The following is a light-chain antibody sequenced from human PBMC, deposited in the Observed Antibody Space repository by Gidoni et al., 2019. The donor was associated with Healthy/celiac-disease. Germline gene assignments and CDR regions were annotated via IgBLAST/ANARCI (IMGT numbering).Light chain of an antibody. J-gene: IGLJ2*01. Sequence: QSALTQPASVSGSPGQPTTLSCTGTSSDVGGYKYAPWYQRHPGKTPTLMIYDVSNRPSVVSNRFSGSKSGNTAALTISGLQAEDEADYYCSSYTSSSTPHVVFGGGTKLTVL. V-gene: IGLV2-14*03. CDR2: DVS. CDR1: SSDVGGYKY. CDR3: SSYTSSSTPHVV.